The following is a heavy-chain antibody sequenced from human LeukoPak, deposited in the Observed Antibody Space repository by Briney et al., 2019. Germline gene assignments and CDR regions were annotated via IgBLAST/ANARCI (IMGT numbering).Heavy chain of an antibody. J-gene: IGHJ5*02. CDR1: GFTFSSYW. D-gene: IGHD6-6*01. Sequence: PGGSLRLSCAASGFTFSSYWMSWVRQAPGEGLEWVANIKQDGSEKYYVDSVKGRFTISRDNAKNSLYLQMNSLRAEDTAVYYCARIPYSSLGWFDPWGQGTLVTVSS. CDR2: IKQDGSEK. V-gene: IGHV3-7*04. CDR3: ARIPYSSLGWFDP.